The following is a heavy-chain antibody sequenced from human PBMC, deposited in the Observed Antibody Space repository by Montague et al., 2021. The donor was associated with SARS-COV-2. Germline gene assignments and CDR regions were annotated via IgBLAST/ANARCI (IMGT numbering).Heavy chain of an antibody. CDR3: ARHANWDWYYFDY. J-gene: IGHJ4*02. CDR2: IYASGST. V-gene: IGHV4-61*02. CDR1: GGYISSGSYY. D-gene: IGHD7-27*01. Sequence: TLSLTCTVSGGYISSGSYYWSWIRQPAGRGMEWIGRIYASGSTKYNPSLKSRVTISVDTSKNQFSLKLSSVTAVDTAVYYCARHANWDWYYFDYWGRGTLVTVSS.